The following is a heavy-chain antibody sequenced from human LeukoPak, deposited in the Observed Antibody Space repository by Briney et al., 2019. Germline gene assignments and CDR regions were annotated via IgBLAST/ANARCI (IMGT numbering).Heavy chain of an antibody. D-gene: IGHD2-15*01. J-gene: IGHJ4*02. CDR2: VSAYNGNT. CDR1: GYSFTSYG. V-gene: IGHV1-18*01. Sequence: ASVKVSCKASGYSFTSYGISWVRQAPGQGLEWMGWVSAYNGNTNSAQKFQGRVTMTTDTSTSTAYMELRRVRSDDTALYYCAKDCSGGTCYFDYWGQGTLVTVSS. CDR3: AKDCSGGTCYFDY.